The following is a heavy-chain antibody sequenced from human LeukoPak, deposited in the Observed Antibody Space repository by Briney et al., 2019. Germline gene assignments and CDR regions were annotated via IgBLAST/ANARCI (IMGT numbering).Heavy chain of an antibody. Sequence: GGSLRLSCAASGFTFSSYAMSWVRQAPGKGLDWVSAISGSGGSTYYADSVKGRFTISKDNSKNTLYLQMNSLRAEDTAVHYCARDHEYGATLSVGFDYWGQGTLVTVSS. CDR2: ISGSGGST. J-gene: IGHJ4*02. CDR1: GFTFSSYA. D-gene: IGHD1-26*01. CDR3: ARDHEYGATLSVGFDY. V-gene: IGHV3-23*01.